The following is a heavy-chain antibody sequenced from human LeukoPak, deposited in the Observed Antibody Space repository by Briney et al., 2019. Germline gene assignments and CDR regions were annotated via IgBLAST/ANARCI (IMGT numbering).Heavy chain of an antibody. Sequence: SETLSLTCTVSGYSISSGYYWGWIRQPPGKGLEWNGRIYHSGSTYYNPSLKSRVTISVDTSKNQFSLKLSSVTAADTAVYYCVRALTVPASDAFDIWGQGTMVTVSS. V-gene: IGHV4-38-2*02. CDR3: VRALTVPASDAFDI. J-gene: IGHJ3*02. CDR1: GYSISSGYY. CDR2: IYHSGST. D-gene: IGHD4-17*01.